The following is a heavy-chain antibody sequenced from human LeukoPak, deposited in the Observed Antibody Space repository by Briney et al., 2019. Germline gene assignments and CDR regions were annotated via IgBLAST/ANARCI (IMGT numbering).Heavy chain of an antibody. CDR3: ARDQGSLTRSWYTGY. V-gene: IGHV1-2*06. CDR1: GYTFTGYY. D-gene: IGHD6-13*01. Sequence: ASVKVSCKASGYTFTGYYMHWVRQAPGQGLEWMGRINPYSGDTNFAQKFQGRVTMTRDTSITTAYMDLSSLTPDGTAVYFCARDQGSLTRSWYTGYWGQGTQVTVSS. CDR2: INPYSGDT. J-gene: IGHJ4*02.